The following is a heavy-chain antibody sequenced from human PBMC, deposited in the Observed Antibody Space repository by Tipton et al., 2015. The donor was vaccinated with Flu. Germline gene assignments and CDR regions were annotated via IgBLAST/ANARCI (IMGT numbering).Heavy chain of an antibody. CDR1: GGSISSSSYY. V-gene: IGHV4-39*07. CDR3: ARGASSGWFDP. D-gene: IGHD2-8*02. J-gene: IGHJ5*02. Sequence: LRLSCTVSGGSISSSSYYWGWIRQPPGKGLEWIGSIYYSGNTYYNPSLKSRVTISVDTSKNQFSLKLSSVTAADTAVYYCARGASSGWFDPWGQGTLVTVSS. CDR2: IYYSGNT.